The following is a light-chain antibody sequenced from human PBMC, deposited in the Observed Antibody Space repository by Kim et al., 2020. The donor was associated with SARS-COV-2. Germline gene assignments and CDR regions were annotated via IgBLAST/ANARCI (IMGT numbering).Light chain of an antibody. CDR2: EVT. Sequence: QSALTQPPSASGSPGQSVTISCTGSSSDVGAYNYVSWYQQHPGKAPKLMIFEVTKRPSGVPDRFSGSKSGNTASLTVSGLQAEDEADYYCSSYADNNNLFFGGGTKLTVL. J-gene: IGLJ2*01. CDR3: SSYADNNNLF. V-gene: IGLV2-8*01. CDR1: SSDVGAYNY.